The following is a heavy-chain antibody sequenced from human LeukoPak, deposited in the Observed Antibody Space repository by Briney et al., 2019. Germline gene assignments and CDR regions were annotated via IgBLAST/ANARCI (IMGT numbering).Heavy chain of an antibody. CDR2: IYSGGST. D-gene: IGHD3-10*01. J-gene: IGHJ3*02. V-gene: IGHV3-53*01. CDR1: GFTFSSYW. CDR3: ARDLIYGSDAFDI. Sequence: GGSLRLSCAASGFTFSSYWMSWVRQAPGKGLEWVSVIYSGGSTYYADSVKGRFTISGDNSKNTLYLQMNSLRAEDTAVYYCARDLIYGSDAFDIWGQGTMVTVSS.